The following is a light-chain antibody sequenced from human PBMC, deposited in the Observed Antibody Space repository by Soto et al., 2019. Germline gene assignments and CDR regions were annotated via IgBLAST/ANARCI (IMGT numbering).Light chain of an antibody. V-gene: IGKV1-6*02. J-gene: IGKJ1*01. Sequence: AIPMTQSPSSLSAFIGDRVTITCRASQDISNDLGWYQQKPGKAPKLLIYAASSLQTGVPSRISGSGSGTDFTLTISSLQPEDFATYYCLHDYQYPLTFGQGTKVEVK. CDR3: LHDYQYPLT. CDR1: QDISND. CDR2: AAS.